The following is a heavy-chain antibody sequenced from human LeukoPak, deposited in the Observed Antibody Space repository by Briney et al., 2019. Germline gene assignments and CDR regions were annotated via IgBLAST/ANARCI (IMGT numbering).Heavy chain of an antibody. V-gene: IGHV3-73*01. Sequence: GGSLRLSCAASGFTFSDSVIHWVRQASGKGLEWVGRLRGEPNSYATVYAASVKGRFTISRDDSKDTAYLQMNSLKTEDTAVYYCTCGSGWYSPDYWGQGTLVTVSS. D-gene: IGHD6-19*01. CDR3: TCGSGWYSPDY. CDR1: GFTFSDSV. J-gene: IGHJ4*02. CDR2: LRGEPNSYAT.